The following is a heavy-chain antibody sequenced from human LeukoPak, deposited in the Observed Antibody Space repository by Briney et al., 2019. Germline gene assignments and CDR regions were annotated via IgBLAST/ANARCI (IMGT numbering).Heavy chain of an antibody. J-gene: IGHJ4*02. CDR1: GYRFTSYW. Sequence: GESLKISCKGSGYRFTSYWIGWVRQMPGKGLEWMGIIYPGDSDTRYSPSFQGQVTIPADKSISTAYLPWSSLKASDTAMYYCARYSSSWYPDYWGQGTLVTVSS. CDR3: ARYSSSWYPDY. CDR2: IYPGDSDT. V-gene: IGHV5-51*01. D-gene: IGHD6-13*01.